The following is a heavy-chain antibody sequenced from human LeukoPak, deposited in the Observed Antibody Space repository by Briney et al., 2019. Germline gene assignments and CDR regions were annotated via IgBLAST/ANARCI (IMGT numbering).Heavy chain of an antibody. V-gene: IGHV4-34*01. J-gene: IGHJ4*02. CDR2: INHSGST. CDR3: ARDAFYYDSTLKPDYYFDY. CDR1: GGSFSGCY. D-gene: IGHD3-22*01. Sequence: SETLSLTCAVYGGSFSGCYWSWIRQPPGKGLEWIGEINHSGSTNYNPSLKSRVTISVDTSKNQFSLKLSSVTAADTAVYYCARDAFYYDSTLKPDYYFDYWGQGTLVTVSS.